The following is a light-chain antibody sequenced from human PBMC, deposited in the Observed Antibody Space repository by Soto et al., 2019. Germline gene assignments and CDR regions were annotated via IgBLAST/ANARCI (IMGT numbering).Light chain of an antibody. CDR2: DAS. V-gene: IGKV3-11*01. Sequence: EIVLTQSPATLSLSPGERATLSCRASQRISRSLVWYQQKPGQAPRLLIYDASNRATGIPDRFSGSGSGTDFTLTISSRASEDFAIYYCQQRTNWPLVTFGPGTKVDIK. CDR3: QQRTNWPLVT. J-gene: IGKJ3*01. CDR1: QRISRS.